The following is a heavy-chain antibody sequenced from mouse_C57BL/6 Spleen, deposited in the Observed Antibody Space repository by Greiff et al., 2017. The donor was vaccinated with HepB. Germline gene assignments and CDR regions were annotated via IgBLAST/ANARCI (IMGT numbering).Heavy chain of an antibody. D-gene: IGHD1-1*01. Sequence: QVQLQQSGTELVKPGASVKLSCKASGYTFTSYWMHWVKQRPGQGLEWIGNINPSNGGTNYNEKFKSKATLTVDKSSSTAYMQLSSLTSEDSAVYYCARSPYYYGSSDAMDYWGQGTSVTVSS. V-gene: IGHV1-53*01. J-gene: IGHJ4*01. CDR1: GYTFTSYW. CDR3: ARSPYYYGSSDAMDY. CDR2: INPSNGGT.